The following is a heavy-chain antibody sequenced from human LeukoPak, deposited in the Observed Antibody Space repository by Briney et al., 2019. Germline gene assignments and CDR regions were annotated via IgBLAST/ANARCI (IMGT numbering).Heavy chain of an antibody. Sequence: SETLSLTCAVSGGSISSGGYSWSWIRQPPGKGLEWIGYIYRSGSTYYNPSLKSRVTISVDRSKNQFSLKLSSVTAADTAVYYCARARGYSYIVDYWGQGTLVTVSS. D-gene: IGHD5-18*01. J-gene: IGHJ4*02. CDR1: GGSISSGGYS. CDR2: IYRSGST. CDR3: ARARGYSYIVDY. V-gene: IGHV4-30-2*01.